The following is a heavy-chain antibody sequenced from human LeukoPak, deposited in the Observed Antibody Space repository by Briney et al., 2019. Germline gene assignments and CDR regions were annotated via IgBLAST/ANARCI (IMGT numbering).Heavy chain of an antibody. V-gene: IGHV1-69*05. D-gene: IGHD3-10*01. CDR3: ARGRTMVRGVTHRPFDAFDI. J-gene: IGHJ3*02. CDR2: IIPIFGTA. Sequence: GASVKVSCKASGGTFSSYAISWVRQAPGQGLEWMGGIIPIFGTANYAQKFQGRVTITTDESTSTAYMELSSLRSEDTAVYYCARGRTMVRGVTHRPFDAFDIWGQGTMVTVSS. CDR1: GGTFSSYA.